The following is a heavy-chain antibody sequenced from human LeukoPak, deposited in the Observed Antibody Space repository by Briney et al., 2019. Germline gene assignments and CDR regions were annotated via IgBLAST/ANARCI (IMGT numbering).Heavy chain of an antibody. Sequence: HPGGSLRLSCAASGFTFSSYAMHWVRQAPGKGLEWVAVISYDGSNKYYADSVKGRFTISRDNSKNTLYLQMNSLRAEDTAVYYCARASSALVGTFVYFDYWGQGTLVTVSS. V-gene: IGHV3-30*04. D-gene: IGHD3-16*01. CDR1: GFTFSSYA. CDR3: ARASSALVGTFVYFDY. CDR2: ISYDGSNK. J-gene: IGHJ4*02.